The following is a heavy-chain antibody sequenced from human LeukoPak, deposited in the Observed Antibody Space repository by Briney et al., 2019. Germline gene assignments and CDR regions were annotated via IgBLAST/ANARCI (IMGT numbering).Heavy chain of an antibody. V-gene: IGHV3-30-3*01. CDR2: ISYDGSNK. CDR3: ARDTLAVHRAFDI. CDR1: GFTFSSYA. Sequence: PGGSLRLSCAASGFTFSSYAMHWVRQAPGKGLEWVAVISYDGSNKYYADSVKGRFTISRDNSKNTLYLQMNSLRAEDTAVYYCARDTLAVHRAFDIWGQGTMVTVSS. J-gene: IGHJ3*02. D-gene: IGHD6-19*01.